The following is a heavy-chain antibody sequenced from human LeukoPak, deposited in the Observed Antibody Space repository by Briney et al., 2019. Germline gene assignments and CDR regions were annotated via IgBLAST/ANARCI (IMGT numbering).Heavy chain of an antibody. V-gene: IGHV4-34*01. D-gene: IGHD3-22*01. J-gene: IGHJ6*02. CDR1: GGSFSGYY. CDR3: ARGLTPPGSSGYHDGMDV. CDR2: INHSGST. Sequence: PSDTLSLTCAVYGGSFSGYYWSWIRQPPGKGLEWIGEINHSGSTTYNPSLKSRGTISVATSKNQFSLKLSSVTPPDTAVYYCARGLTPPGSSGYHDGMDVWGQGTTVTVSS.